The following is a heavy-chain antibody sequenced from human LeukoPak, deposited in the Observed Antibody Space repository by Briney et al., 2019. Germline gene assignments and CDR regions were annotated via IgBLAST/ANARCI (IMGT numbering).Heavy chain of an antibody. Sequence: SVKVSCKASGNTFTSYGISWVRQAPGQGLEWMGGIIPIFGTANYAQKSQGRVTITADESTSTAYMELSSLRSEDTAVYYCASVPILIAAAGTLYFDYWGQGTLVTVSS. V-gene: IGHV1-69*13. D-gene: IGHD6-13*01. CDR1: GNTFTSYG. J-gene: IGHJ4*02. CDR3: ASVPILIAAAGTLYFDY. CDR2: IIPIFGTA.